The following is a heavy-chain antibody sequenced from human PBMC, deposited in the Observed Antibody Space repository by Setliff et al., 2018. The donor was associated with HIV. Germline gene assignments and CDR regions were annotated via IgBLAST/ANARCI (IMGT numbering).Heavy chain of an antibody. CDR2: MNPNSANT. V-gene: IGHV1-8*02. Sequence: EASVKVSCKASGYTFTTYDINWVRQATGQGLEWMGWMNPNSANTGYAEKFQGRLTMTRNTSISTAYMELSSLRSEDTAVYYCARNQRYSSGWKRGPVRFDPWGQGTLVTVSS. CDR3: ARNQRYSSGWKRGPVRFDP. J-gene: IGHJ5*02. D-gene: IGHD6-19*01. CDR1: GYTFTTYD.